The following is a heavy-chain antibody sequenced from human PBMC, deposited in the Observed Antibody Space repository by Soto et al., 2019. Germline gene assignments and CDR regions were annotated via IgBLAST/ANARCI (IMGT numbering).Heavy chain of an antibody. J-gene: IGHJ4*02. CDR3: AKDYSSGWTFDY. CDR2: ISYDGSNK. V-gene: IGHV3-30*18. D-gene: IGHD6-19*01. CDR1: VCTFSSYG. Sequence: GGSLRLSCAASVCTFSSYGMHWVRQAPGKGLEWVAVISYDGSNKYYADSVKGRFTISRDNSKNTLYLQMNSLRAEDTAVYYCAKDYSSGWTFDYWGQGTLVTVSS.